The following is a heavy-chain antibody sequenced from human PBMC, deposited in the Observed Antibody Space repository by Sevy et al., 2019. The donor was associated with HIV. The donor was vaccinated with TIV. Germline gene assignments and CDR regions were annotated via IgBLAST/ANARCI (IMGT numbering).Heavy chain of an antibody. CDR1: GFSFNLYA. J-gene: IGHJ5*02. V-gene: IGHV3-23*01. CDR2: ISVSGGST. Sequence: GGSLRLSCAASGFSFNLYAMTWVRQAPGKGLEWVSTISVSGGSTYYADSVKGQFTISRDNSKNTLYLQMNSLRAEDTAVYYCAKDHDNNWFDPWDQGTLVTVSS. CDR3: AKDHDNNWFDP. D-gene: IGHD3-9*01.